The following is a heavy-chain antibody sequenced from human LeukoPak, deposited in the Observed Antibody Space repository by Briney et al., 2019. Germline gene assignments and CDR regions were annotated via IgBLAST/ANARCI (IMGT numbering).Heavy chain of an antibody. Sequence: GGSLRLSCAASGFTFSNAWMSWVRQAPGKGLEWVGRIKSKTDGGTTDDAAPVKGRFTVSRDDSKSTLYLQMNSLKTEDTAVYYCTTYNDRDAFDIWGQGTMVTVSP. CDR1: GFTFSNAW. V-gene: IGHV3-15*01. CDR2: IKSKTDGGTT. CDR3: TTYNDRDAFDI. D-gene: IGHD1-14*01. J-gene: IGHJ3*02.